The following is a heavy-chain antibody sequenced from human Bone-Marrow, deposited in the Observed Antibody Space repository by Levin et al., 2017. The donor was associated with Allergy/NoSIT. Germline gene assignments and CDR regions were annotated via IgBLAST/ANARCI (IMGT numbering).Heavy chain of an antibody. CDR3: AKSSSGWIGPFDY. D-gene: IGHD6-19*01. V-gene: IGHV3-23*01. J-gene: IGHJ4*02. Sequence: GESLKISCAASGFTFSSYVMSWVRQAPGKGLEWVSTISGSGDSTYYADSVKGRFTISRDNSKNTLYLQMNSLRAEDTAVYYCAKSSSGWIGPFDYWGQGTLVTVSS. CDR2: ISGSGDST. CDR1: GFTFSSYV.